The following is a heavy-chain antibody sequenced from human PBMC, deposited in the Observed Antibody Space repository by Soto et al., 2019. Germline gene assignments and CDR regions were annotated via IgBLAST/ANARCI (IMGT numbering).Heavy chain of an antibody. J-gene: IGHJ5*02. CDR2: IYYSGST. CDR1: GGSISTTDYY. CDR3: ARDRKATTSPRYNWFDP. Sequence: QVQLQESGPGLVKPSQTLSLTCSVSGGSISTTDYYWSWVRQPPGKGLEWIGYIYYSGSTYYNPSLESRLTISVDTSENQFSLKLSSVTAADAAVYDCARDRKATTSPRYNWFDPWGPGMLFTVSS. D-gene: IGHD4-17*01. V-gene: IGHV4-30-4*01.